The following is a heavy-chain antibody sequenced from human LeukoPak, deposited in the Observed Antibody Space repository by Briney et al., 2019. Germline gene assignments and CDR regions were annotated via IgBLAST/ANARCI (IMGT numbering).Heavy chain of an antibody. CDR2: ISWNSDTI. Sequence: GRSLRLSCAASGFTFDDYAMHWVRQAPGKGLEWVSGISWNSDTIGYADSVKGRFTISRDNAKNSLYLQMNSLRAEDTALYYCASSPVAALGAFDIWGQGTMVTVSS. J-gene: IGHJ3*02. CDR1: GFTFDDYA. CDR3: ASSPVAALGAFDI. D-gene: IGHD6-6*01. V-gene: IGHV3-9*01.